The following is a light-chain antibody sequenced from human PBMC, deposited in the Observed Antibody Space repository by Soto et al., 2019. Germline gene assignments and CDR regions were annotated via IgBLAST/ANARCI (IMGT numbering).Light chain of an antibody. Sequence: DIQMTQSPSSVSASVGDRVTITCRASQDISSWLAWYQQKPGKAPKLLIHAASSLQSGVPSRFSGRGSGTDFTLIIISLQPEDFATYYCQQANSFPSFGGGTKVEIK. CDR3: QQANSFPS. V-gene: IGKV1-12*01. J-gene: IGKJ4*01. CDR1: QDISSW. CDR2: AAS.